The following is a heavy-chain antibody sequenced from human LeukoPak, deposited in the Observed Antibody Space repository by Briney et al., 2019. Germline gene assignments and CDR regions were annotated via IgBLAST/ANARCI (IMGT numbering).Heavy chain of an antibody. CDR3: ARGYDGFDP. J-gene: IGHJ5*02. D-gene: IGHD1-1*01. V-gene: IGHV3-66*01. Sequence: GGSLRLTCGASGFTFSSYNMNWVRQAPGKELEGVSVIYSDGSTYYADSVNSRFTILRVNTNNTQYPQKNSHRAEDDAADYCARGYDGFDPWGQGTLVTVSS. CDR1: GFTFSSYN. CDR2: IYSDGST.